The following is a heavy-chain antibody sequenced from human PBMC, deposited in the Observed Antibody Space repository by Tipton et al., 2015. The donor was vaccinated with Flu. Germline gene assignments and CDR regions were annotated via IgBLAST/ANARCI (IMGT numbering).Heavy chain of an antibody. CDR2: IRSKTYGGTI. V-gene: IGHV3-49*04. Sequence: SLRLSCATSGFTFSQYWMNWVRQAPGKGLEWLGFIRSKTYGGTIEYAASVRGRFTISRDDSKNIGYLEMNSLKTEDTALYYCHVYQSLYWGQGTLVTVSS. D-gene: IGHD2-2*01. CDR1: GFTFSQYW. CDR3: HVYQSLY. J-gene: IGHJ4*02.